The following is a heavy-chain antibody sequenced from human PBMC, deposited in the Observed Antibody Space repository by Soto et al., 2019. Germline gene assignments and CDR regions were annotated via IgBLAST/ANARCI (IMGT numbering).Heavy chain of an antibody. Sequence: GGSLRLSCAASGFTFSNYWMHWVRQAPGTGLIWVSRVNTDGSGTTYADSVRGRFTISRDNAKNTLYLQMNSLRAEDTAVYYCARTGYYYDSKGYDFDYWGQGTRVTVSS. J-gene: IGHJ4*02. CDR1: GFTFSNYW. D-gene: IGHD3-22*01. V-gene: IGHV3-74*01. CDR3: ARTGYYYDSKGYDFDY. CDR2: VNTDGSGT.